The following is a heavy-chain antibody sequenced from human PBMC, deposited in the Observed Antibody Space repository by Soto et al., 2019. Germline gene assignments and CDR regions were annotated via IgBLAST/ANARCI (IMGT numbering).Heavy chain of an antibody. CDR2: SGVGDNT. J-gene: IGHJ4*02. CDR3: ATGTDKARGGFGH. CDR1: GFTFSSFA. D-gene: IGHD3-16*01. V-gene: IGHV3-23*01. Sequence: GGSLRLSCVASGFTFSSFAMSWVRQAPGKGLEWVSSSGVGDNTFYAGSVKGRFTISRDNSKNTVHLQLSSLRVEEAAIYYCATGTDKARGGFGHWGQGALVTVS.